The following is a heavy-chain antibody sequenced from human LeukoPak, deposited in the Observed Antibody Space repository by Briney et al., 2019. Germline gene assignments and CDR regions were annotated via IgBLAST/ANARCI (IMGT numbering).Heavy chain of an antibody. J-gene: IGHJ4*02. CDR1: GFTFNTYN. CDR2: ISSSSSYI. V-gene: IGHV3-21*04. Sequence: PGGSLRLSCAASGFTFNTYNMNWVRQAPGKGLEWVSSISSSSSYIYYADSVKGRFTISRDNAKNSLYLQMNSLRAEDTALYYCARARVHYYDSGFPYWGRGTLVTVSS. D-gene: IGHD3-10*01. CDR3: ARARVHYYDSGFPY.